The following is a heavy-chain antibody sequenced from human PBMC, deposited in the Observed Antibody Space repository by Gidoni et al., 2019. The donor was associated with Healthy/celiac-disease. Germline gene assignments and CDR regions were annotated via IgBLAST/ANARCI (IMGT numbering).Heavy chain of an antibody. J-gene: IGHJ6*02. CDR2: IYTSGST. V-gene: IGHV4-61*02. D-gene: IGHD3-16*01. Sequence: QVQLQESGPGLVKPAQTLSLTCTVSGGSISSGSYYWSWIRQPAGKGLEWIGRIYTSGSTNYNPSLKSRVTISVDTSKNQFSLKLSSVTAADTAVYYCARDRFGFQDVWGQGTTVTVSS. CDR3: ARDRFGFQDV. CDR1: GGSISSGSYY.